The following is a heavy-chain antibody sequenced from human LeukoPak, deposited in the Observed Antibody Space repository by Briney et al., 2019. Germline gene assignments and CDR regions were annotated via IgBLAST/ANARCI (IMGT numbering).Heavy chain of an antibody. J-gene: IGHJ6*02. CDR3: ARSPGYRSLLTYYYYYGMDV. CDR1: GFTFSSYA. CDR2: ISYDGSNK. Sequence: GGSLRLSCAASGFTFSSYAMHWVRQAPGKGLEWVAVISYDGSNKYYADSVKGRFTISRDNSKNTLYLQMNSLRAEDTAVYYRARSPGYRSLLTYYYYYGMDVWGQGTTVTVSS. D-gene: IGHD4-23*01. V-gene: IGHV3-30-3*01.